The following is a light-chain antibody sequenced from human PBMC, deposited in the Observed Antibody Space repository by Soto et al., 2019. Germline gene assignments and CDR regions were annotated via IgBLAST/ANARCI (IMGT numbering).Light chain of an antibody. V-gene: IGLV2-8*01. CDR2: AVS. Sequence: SELTQPPSASWSPGQSVAISGTGTSSDGGGYNSVSWYQQHPGKAPKLIIYAVSERPSGVPDRFSGSKSGNTASLTVSGLQAEDEADYYCNSFAGSNNLSVFGTGTKVTVL. CDR3: NSFAGSNNLSV. CDR1: SSDGGGYNS. J-gene: IGLJ1*01.